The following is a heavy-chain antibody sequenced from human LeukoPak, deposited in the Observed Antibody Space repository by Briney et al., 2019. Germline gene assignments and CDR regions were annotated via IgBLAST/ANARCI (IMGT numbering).Heavy chain of an antibody. D-gene: IGHD6-6*01. CDR3: AKGEAARPSPSYNWFDP. J-gene: IGHJ5*02. V-gene: IGHV3-23*01. CDR2: ISGSGGST. CDR1: GFTFSSYA. Sequence: GGSLRLSCAASGFTFSSYAMSWVCQAPGKGLEWVSAISGSGGSTYYADSVKGRFTISRDNSKNTLYLQMNSLRAEDTAVYYCAKGEAARPSPSYNWFDPWGQGTLVTVSS.